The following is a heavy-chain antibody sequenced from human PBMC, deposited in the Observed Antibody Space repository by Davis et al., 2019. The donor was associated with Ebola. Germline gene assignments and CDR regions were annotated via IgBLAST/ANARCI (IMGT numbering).Heavy chain of an antibody. CDR3: ARGRYGMDV. V-gene: IGHV3-23*01. J-gene: IGHJ6*02. Sequence: PGGSLRLSCAASGFTLRNYAMSWVRQAPGKGLEWVSGITGSGGSTYYADSVKGRLTISRDNSKNTLFLQMNNLRAEDTAVYFCARGRYGMDVWGPGTTVTVSS. CDR1: GFTLRNYA. CDR2: ITGSGGST.